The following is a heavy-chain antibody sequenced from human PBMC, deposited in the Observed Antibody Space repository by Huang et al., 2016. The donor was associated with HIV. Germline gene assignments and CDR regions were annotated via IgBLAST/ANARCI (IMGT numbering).Heavy chain of an antibody. Sequence: EVHLVQSGAEVKEPGESLKISCQASGYNFDSYWIGWVRQMPGKGLEWMGVIYPGDSDTRYDPSFQGQVTISADQSINTAYLQWSSLKASDTAIYFCARQGLWLPPTDPFDYWGQGTPVTVSA. CDR3: ARQGLWLPPTDPFDY. J-gene: IGHJ4*02. V-gene: IGHV5-51*01. D-gene: IGHD3-10*01. CDR2: IYPGDSDT. CDR1: GYNFDSYW.